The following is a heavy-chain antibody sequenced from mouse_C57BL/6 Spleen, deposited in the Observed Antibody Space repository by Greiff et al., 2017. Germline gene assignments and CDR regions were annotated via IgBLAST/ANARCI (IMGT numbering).Heavy chain of an antibody. CDR3: ARMDGYYEGMDY. D-gene: IGHD2-3*01. Sequence: QVQLQQPGTELVKPGASVKLSCKASGYTFTSYWMHWVKQRPGQGLEWIGNINPSNGGTNYNEKFKGKATLTVDKSSSTAYMQLSSLTSEDSAVYYCARMDGYYEGMDYWGQGTSVTVSS. V-gene: IGHV1-53*01. J-gene: IGHJ4*01. CDR2: INPSNGGT. CDR1: GYTFTSYW.